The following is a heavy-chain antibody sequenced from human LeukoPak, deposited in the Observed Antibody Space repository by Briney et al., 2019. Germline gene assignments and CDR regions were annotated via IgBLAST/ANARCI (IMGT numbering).Heavy chain of an antibody. Sequence: GGSLRLSCVASGFTFSDYWMSWVRQAPGKGLEWVANIKQDGSEIYYVASVKGRFTISRDNTKNSLYLQMNSLRAEDTAVYYCARRYLDSWGQGTLVTVSS. V-gene: IGHV3-7*01. J-gene: IGHJ4*02. CDR3: ARRYLDS. CDR1: GFTFSDYW. CDR2: IKQDGSEI.